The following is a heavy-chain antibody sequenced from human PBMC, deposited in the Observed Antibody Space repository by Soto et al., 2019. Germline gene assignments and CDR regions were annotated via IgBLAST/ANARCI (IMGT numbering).Heavy chain of an antibody. CDR1: GFTFSDYY. Sequence: QVQLVKSGGGLVKPGGSLRLSCAASGFTFSDYYMSWIRQAPGKGLEWVSYISSSSSYTNYADSVKGRFTISRDNAKNSLYLQMNSLRAEDTAVYYCAREGGNYYGSGSRGYYSYGMDVWGQGTTVTVSS. CDR2: ISSSSSYT. CDR3: AREGGNYYGSGSRGYYSYGMDV. J-gene: IGHJ6*02. V-gene: IGHV3-11*05. D-gene: IGHD3-10*01.